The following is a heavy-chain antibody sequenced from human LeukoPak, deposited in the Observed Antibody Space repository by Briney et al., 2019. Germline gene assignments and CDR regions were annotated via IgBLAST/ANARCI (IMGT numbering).Heavy chain of an antibody. CDR1: GGSFSGYY. J-gene: IGHJ3*02. Sequence: SETLSLTCAVYGGSFSGYYWSWIRQPPGKGLEWIGYIYYSGSTNYNPSLKSRVTISVDTSKNQFSLKLSSVTAADTAVYYCARLAYCGGDCYTSAFDIWGQGTMVTVSS. CDR3: ARLAYCGGDCYTSAFDI. D-gene: IGHD2-21*02. CDR2: IYYSGST. V-gene: IGHV4-59*01.